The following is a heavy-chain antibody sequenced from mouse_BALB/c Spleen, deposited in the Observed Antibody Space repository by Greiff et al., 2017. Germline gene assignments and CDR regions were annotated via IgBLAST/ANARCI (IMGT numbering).Heavy chain of an antibody. CDR2: IDPANGNT. CDR1: GFNIKDTY. V-gene: IGHV14-3*02. CDR3: ARNYYAMDY. J-gene: IGHJ4*01. Sequence: EVQGVESGGDLVKPGASVKLSCTASGFNIKDTYMHWVKQRPEQGLEWIGRIDPANGNTKYDPKFQGKATITADTSSNTAYLQLSSLTSEDTAVYYCARNYYAMDYWGQGTSVTVSS.